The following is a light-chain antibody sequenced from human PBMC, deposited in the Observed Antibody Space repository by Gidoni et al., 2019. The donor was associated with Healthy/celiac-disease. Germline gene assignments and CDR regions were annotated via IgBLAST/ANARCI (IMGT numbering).Light chain of an antibody. Sequence: EIVLTQSPATLSLSPGERATLYCSASQSVSSYLAWYQQKPGQAPRRLIYAASNRATGIAARFGGSGSGTVFTLTISSLEPEDFVVYYCQRRSNLLTFGGGTKVEIK. J-gene: IGKJ4*01. V-gene: IGKV3-11*01. CDR3: QRRSNLLT. CDR1: QSVSSY. CDR2: AAS.